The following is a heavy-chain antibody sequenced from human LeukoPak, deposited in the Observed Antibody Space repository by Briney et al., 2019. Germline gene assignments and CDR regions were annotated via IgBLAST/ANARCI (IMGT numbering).Heavy chain of an antibody. D-gene: IGHD6-19*01. V-gene: IGHV3-53*01. CDR3: ARCGYSSGWYCYYFDY. CDR1: GFTVSSNY. CDR2: IYSGGST. Sequence: GGSLRLSCAASGFTVSSNYMSWVRQAPGKGLEWVSVIYSGGSTYYAASVKGRFTISRDNSKNTLYLQMNSLRAEDTAVYYCARCGYSSGWYCYYFDYWGQGTLVTVSS. J-gene: IGHJ4*02.